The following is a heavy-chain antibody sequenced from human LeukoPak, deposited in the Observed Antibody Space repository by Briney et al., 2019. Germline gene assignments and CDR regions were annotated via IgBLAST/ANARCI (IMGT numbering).Heavy chain of an antibody. CDR2: IYSGGST. Sequence: HPGGSLRLSCAASGFTVSSNYMSWVRQAPGKGLEWLSVIYSGGSTYYADSVKGRFTISRHNSKNTLYLQMNSLRAEDTAVYYCARGYCSGGSCYSMNYWGQGTLVTVSS. J-gene: IGHJ4*02. V-gene: IGHV3-53*04. CDR3: ARGYCSGGSCYSMNY. D-gene: IGHD2-15*01. CDR1: GFTVSSNY.